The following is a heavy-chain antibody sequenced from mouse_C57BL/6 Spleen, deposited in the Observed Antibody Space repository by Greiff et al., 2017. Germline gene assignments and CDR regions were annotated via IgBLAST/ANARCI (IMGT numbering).Heavy chain of an antibody. Sequence: QVQLQQPGAELVKPGASVKLSCKASGYTFTSYWMHWVKQRPGQGLEWIGMIHPNSGSTNYNEKFKSKATLTVDKSSSTAYMQLSSLTSGDSAVYYCARSLYGGCYDYWGQGTTLTVSS. V-gene: IGHV1-64*01. CDR3: ARSLYGGCYDY. CDR2: IHPNSGST. D-gene: IGHD1-1*02. CDR1: GYTFTSYW. J-gene: IGHJ2*01.